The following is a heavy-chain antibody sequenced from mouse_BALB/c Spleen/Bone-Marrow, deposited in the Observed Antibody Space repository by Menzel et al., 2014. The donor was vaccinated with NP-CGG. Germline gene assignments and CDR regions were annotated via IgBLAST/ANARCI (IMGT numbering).Heavy chain of an antibody. D-gene: IGHD1-1*01. V-gene: IGHV1-14*01. CDR3: ARPYYYGSSGDSWFAY. CDR1: GYTFTSYV. J-gene: IGHJ3*01. CDR2: IIPYNDGT. Sequence: EVQLVESGPELVKPGASVKMSCKASGYTFTSYVMHWVKQKPGQGLEWIGYIIPYNDGTNYNEKFKGKATPTSDKSSSTAYMELSSLTSEDSAVYYCARPYYYGSSGDSWFAYWGQGTLVTVSA.